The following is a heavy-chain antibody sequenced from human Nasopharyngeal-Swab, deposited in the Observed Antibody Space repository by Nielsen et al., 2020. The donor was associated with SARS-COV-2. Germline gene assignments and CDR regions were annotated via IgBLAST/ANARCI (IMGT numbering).Heavy chain of an antibody. CDR1: GGSFSDYF. Sequence: SETLSLTCVVSGGSFSDYFWTWIRQPPGKGLEWIGEINHSGSTNYNPSLKSRVTLSVDTSKSQFSLKLSSVTAADTAVYYCARVRIFGVPDYGMDVWGQGTTVTVSS. CDR3: ARVRIFGVPDYGMDV. V-gene: IGHV4-34*01. CDR2: INHSGST. J-gene: IGHJ6*02. D-gene: IGHD3-3*01.